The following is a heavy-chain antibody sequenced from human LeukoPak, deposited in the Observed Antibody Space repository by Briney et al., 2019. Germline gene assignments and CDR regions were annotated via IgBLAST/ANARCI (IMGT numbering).Heavy chain of an antibody. CDR1: GGTFSSYA. V-gene: IGHV1-69*04. CDR2: IIPILGIA. D-gene: IGHD2-15*01. J-gene: IGHJ3*01. Sequence: GASVKVSCKASGGTFSSYAISWVRQAPGQGLEWMGRIIPILGIANYAQKFQGRVTITADKSTSTAYMELSTLRSEDTAVYFCATTGVVAASLGSDAFDFWGQGTMVTVSS. CDR3: ATTGVVAASLGSDAFDF.